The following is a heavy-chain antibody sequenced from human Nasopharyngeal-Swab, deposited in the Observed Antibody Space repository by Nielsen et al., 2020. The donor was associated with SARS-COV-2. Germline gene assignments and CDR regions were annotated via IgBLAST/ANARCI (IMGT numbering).Heavy chain of an antibody. Sequence: SVKVSCKASGGTFNSYAISWVRQAPGQGLEWVGRINPILGIADYAEKFEGRVSITADKSTTTAHMELGSLRPDDTALYYCARIHFVVGRGYFYGMDVWGQGTTVTVSS. CDR1: GGTFNSYA. CDR3: ARIHFVVGRGYFYGMDV. J-gene: IGHJ6*02. D-gene: IGHD2-21*01. V-gene: IGHV1-69*04. CDR2: INPILGIA.